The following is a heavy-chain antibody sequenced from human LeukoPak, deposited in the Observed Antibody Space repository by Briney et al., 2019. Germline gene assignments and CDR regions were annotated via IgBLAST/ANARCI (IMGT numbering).Heavy chain of an antibody. CDR2: IYYSGST. CDR3: ARDWHDRFTMIVVVGSIGSFDL. Sequence: SETLSLTCTVSGGSISSSSSYWAWIRQPPGKGLEWIGSIYYSGSTYYAPSLESRVTISVDTSKNQFSLRLSSVTAADTAVYYRARDWHDRFTMIVVVGSIGSFDLWGRGTLVTVSS. J-gene: IGHJ2*01. V-gene: IGHV4-39*02. D-gene: IGHD3-22*01. CDR1: GGSISSSSSY.